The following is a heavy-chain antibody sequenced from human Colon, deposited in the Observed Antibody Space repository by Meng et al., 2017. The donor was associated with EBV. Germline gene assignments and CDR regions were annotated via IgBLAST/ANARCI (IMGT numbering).Heavy chain of an antibody. D-gene: IGHD3-10*01. J-gene: IGHJ5*02. Sequence: QLQESCPGLVKPSGPLALPLAVAEGSIDRDNWWNWVSQTPGKGLEWIGEISHSGTTNYNPSLKSRVTISIDKSKNQFSLKLTSVTAADTAVYYCARDYYASGFVFDLWGQGTLVTVSS. V-gene: IGHV4-4*02. CDR1: EGSIDRDNW. CDR3: ARDYYASGFVFDL. CDR2: ISHSGTT.